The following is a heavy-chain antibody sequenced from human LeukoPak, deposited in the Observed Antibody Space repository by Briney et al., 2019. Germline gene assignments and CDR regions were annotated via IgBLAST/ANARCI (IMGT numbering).Heavy chain of an antibody. V-gene: IGHV3-21*01. CDR1: GFTFSSYS. D-gene: IGHD5-24*01. Sequence: GGSLRLSCAASGFTFSSYSMNWVRQAPGKGLEWVSSISSSSYIYYADSVKGRFTISRDNAKNSLYLQMNSLRAEDTAVYYCAREPAGYNFDYWGQGTLVTVSS. CDR2: ISSSSYI. CDR3: AREPAGYNFDY. J-gene: IGHJ4*02.